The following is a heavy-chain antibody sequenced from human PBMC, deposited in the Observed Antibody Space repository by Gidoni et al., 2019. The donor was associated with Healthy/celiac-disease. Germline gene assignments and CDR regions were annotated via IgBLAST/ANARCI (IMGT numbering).Heavy chain of an antibody. Sequence: EVQLVASGGGLVQPGGSLRLSCAASGFPVSSNYLSWVRQAPGKGLGWVSVIYSGGSTYYADSVKGRFTISRDNSKNTLYLQMNSLRAEDTAVYYCANSYYGPGGYFDYWGQGTLVTVSS. J-gene: IGHJ4*02. D-gene: IGHD1-26*01. CDR2: IYSGGST. V-gene: IGHV3-66*01. CDR3: ANSYYGPGGYFDY. CDR1: GFPVSSNY.